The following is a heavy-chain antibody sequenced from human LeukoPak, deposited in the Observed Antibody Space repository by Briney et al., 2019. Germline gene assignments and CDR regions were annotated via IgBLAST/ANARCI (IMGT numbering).Heavy chain of an antibody. CDR3: VKISTYYYDR. V-gene: IGHV3-74*01. D-gene: IGHD3-22*01. CDR1: GFTFSTYW. J-gene: IGHJ4*02. CDR2: LSPDGSSS. Sequence: QTGGSLRLSCAASGFTFSTYWMHWVRQAPGKGLVWVSRLSPDGSSSIYADSVKGRFTVSRDNSRNTLYLQMSSLRAEDTAVYYCVKISTYYYDRWGQGTLVTVSS.